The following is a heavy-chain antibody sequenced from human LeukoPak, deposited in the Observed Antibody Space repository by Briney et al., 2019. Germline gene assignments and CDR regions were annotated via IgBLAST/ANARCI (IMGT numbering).Heavy chain of an antibody. D-gene: IGHD5-18*01. CDR1: GDSINGYF. CDR3: ARLSGYSYGPADDYYGMDV. J-gene: IGHJ6*02. CDR2: IYYSGGT. V-gene: IGHV4-59*08. Sequence: SETLSLTCTVSGDSINGYFWSWIRQPPGKGLEWIGYIYYSGGTNYNPSLKSRVTISVDTSKNQFSLKLSSVTAADTAVYYCARLSGYSYGPADDYYGMDVWGQGTTVTVSS.